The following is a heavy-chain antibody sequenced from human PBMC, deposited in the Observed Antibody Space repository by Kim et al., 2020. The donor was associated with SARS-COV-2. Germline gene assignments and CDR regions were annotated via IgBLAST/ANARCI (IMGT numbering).Heavy chain of an antibody. CDR3: ARDSSYGSGSYIYYGMDV. D-gene: IGHD3-10*01. Sequence: KSRVTISVDTSKNQFSLKLSSVTAAETAAYYCARDSSYGSGSYIYYGMDVWGQGTTVTVSS. V-gene: IGHV4-31*02. J-gene: IGHJ6*02.